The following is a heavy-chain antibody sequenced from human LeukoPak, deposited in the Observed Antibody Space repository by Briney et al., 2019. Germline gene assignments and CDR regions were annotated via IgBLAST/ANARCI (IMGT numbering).Heavy chain of an antibody. CDR1: GYTFTSYY. D-gene: IGHD3-22*01. Sequence: GASVKVSCKASGYTFTSYYMHWVRQAPGQGLEWMGIINPSGGSTSYAQKFQGRVTMTRDTSTSTVYMELSSLRSEDTAVYYCARVGDSSGYHHDAFDIWGQGTTVTVSS. J-gene: IGHJ3*02. V-gene: IGHV1-46*01. CDR3: ARVGDSSGYHHDAFDI. CDR2: INPSGGST.